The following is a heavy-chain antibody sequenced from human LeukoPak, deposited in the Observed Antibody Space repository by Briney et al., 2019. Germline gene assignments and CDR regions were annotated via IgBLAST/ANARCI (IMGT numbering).Heavy chain of an antibody. CDR1: GYTFTSYG. CDR2: ISAYNGNT. V-gene: IGHV1-18*01. D-gene: IGHD1-1*01. CDR3: ARDRKSWNPPLGFDP. J-gene: IGHJ5*02. Sequence: GASVKVSCKASGYTFTSYGISWVRQAPGQGLEWMGWISAYNGNTNYAQKLQGRVTMTTDTSTSTAYMELRSLRSDDTAVYYCARDRKSWNPPLGFDPWGQGTLATVSS.